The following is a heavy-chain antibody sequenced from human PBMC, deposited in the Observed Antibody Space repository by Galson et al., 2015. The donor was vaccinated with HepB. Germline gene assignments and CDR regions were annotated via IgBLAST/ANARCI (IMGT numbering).Heavy chain of an antibody. V-gene: IGHV1-69*02. J-gene: IGHJ2*01. Sequence: SVKVSCKASGGTFSSYTISWVRQAPGQGLEWMGRIIPILGIANYAQKFQGRVTITADKSTSTAYMELSSLRSEDTAVYYCATTTESNVDTAMDIYWYFDLWGRGTLVTVSS. D-gene: IGHD5-18*01. CDR3: ATTTESNVDTAMDIYWYFDL. CDR1: GGTFSSYT. CDR2: IIPILGIA.